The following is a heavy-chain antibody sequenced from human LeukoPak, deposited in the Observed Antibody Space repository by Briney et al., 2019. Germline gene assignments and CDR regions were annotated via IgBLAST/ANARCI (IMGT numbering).Heavy chain of an antibody. D-gene: IGHD3-10*02. Sequence: ASVKVSCKTSGYTFTSYGISWVRQAPGQGLEWMGWISAYNGDTNYAQKLQGRITMTTDTFTSTAYMELRSLRSDDTAVYYCARDLALVRGVIVSIFDYWGQGTLVTVSS. V-gene: IGHV1-18*01. CDR1: GYTFTSYG. CDR3: ARDLALVRGVIVSIFDY. CDR2: ISAYNGDT. J-gene: IGHJ4*02.